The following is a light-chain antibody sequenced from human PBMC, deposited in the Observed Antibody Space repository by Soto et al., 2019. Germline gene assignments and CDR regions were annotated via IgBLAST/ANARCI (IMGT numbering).Light chain of an antibody. CDR2: DAS. Sequence: DVQMTQSASTVSASVGDRVTITCRASQSISSWLAWYQQKPGKAPKLLIYDASSLESGVPSRFSGSGSGTEFTLTISSLQPDDFATYYCQQYNSYLYTFGQGTKVDIK. CDR3: QQYNSYLYT. CDR1: QSISSW. J-gene: IGKJ2*01. V-gene: IGKV1-5*01.